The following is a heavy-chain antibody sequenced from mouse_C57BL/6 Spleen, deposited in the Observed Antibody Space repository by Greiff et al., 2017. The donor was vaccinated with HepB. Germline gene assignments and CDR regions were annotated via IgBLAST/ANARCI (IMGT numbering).Heavy chain of an antibody. CDR1: GYTFTSYW. CDR2: INPSSGYT. Sequence: VQRVESGAELAKPGASVKLSCKASGYTFTSYWMHWVKQRPGQGLEWIGYINPSSGYTKYNQKFKDKATLTADKSSSTAYMQLSSLTYEDSAVYYCAREFITTVVRYYFDYWGQGTTLTVSS. V-gene: IGHV1-7*01. CDR3: AREFITTVVRYYFDY. J-gene: IGHJ2*01. D-gene: IGHD1-1*01.